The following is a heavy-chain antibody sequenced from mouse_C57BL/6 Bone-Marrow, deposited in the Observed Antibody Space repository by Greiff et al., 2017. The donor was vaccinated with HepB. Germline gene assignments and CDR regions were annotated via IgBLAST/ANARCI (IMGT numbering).Heavy chain of an antibody. V-gene: IGHV1-82*01. CDR1: GYAFSSSW. Sequence: LEESGPELVKPGASVKISCKASGYAFSSSWMNWVKQRPGKGLEWIGRIYPGDGDTNYNGKFKGKATLTADKSSSTAYMQLSSLTSEDSAVYFCARGSYLYYAMDYWGQGTSVTVSS. D-gene: IGHD1-1*02. J-gene: IGHJ4*01. CDR3: ARGSYLYYAMDY. CDR2: IYPGDGDT.